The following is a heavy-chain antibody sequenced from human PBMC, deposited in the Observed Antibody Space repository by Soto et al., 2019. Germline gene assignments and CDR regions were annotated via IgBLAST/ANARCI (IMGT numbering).Heavy chain of an antibody. J-gene: IGHJ6*02. D-gene: IGHD6-13*01. CDR3: ARAGRQLVLYYYGMDV. V-gene: IGHV1-18*01. CDR2: ISAYNGNT. Sequence: ASVKVSCKASGYTFTSYGISWVRQAPGQGLEWMGWISAYNGNTNYAQKLQGRVTMTTDTSTSTAYMELRSLRSDDTALYYCARAGRQLVLYYYGMDVWGQGTTVTVSS. CDR1: GYTFTSYG.